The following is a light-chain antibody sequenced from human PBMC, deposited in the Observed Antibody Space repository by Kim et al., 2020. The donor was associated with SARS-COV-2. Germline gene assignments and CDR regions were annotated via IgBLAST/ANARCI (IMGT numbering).Light chain of an antibody. V-gene: IGLV3-9*01. Sequence: VARGQTSKIACGSNNIGGTHVHWYQQRPGQAPVTVIYRNNNLPSGIPERFAGANSGNAATLSISRVQVGDQAVNFGQVLDSNTVIFGGGTQLTFL. J-gene: IGLJ2*01. CDR2: RNN. CDR3: QVLDSNTVI. CDR1: NIGGTH.